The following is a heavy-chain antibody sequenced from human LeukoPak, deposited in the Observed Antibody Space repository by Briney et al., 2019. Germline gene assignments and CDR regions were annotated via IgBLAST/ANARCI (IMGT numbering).Heavy chain of an antibody. CDR2: IYSSGST. Sequence: PSETLSLTCNVSGGSISSDYWSWIRQPAGKGLEWIGRIYSSGSTNYNPSLKSRVTMSVDTSKNQFFLKLSSVTAADTAVYFCARGSTRYDYWGQGTLVTVSS. CDR1: GGSISSDY. V-gene: IGHV4-4*07. D-gene: IGHD2-2*01. J-gene: IGHJ4*02. CDR3: ARGSTRYDY.